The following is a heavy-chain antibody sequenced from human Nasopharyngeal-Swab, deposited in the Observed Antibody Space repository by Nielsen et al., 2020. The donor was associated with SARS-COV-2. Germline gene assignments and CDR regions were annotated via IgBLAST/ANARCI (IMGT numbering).Heavy chain of an antibody. CDR3: AREVPYSGHDDAFDI. D-gene: IGHD5-12*01. CDR2: VSDTGAKT. J-gene: IGHJ3*02. V-gene: IGHV3-23*01. Sequence: GGSLRLSCATWGFDFSIQAMSWVRMAPGKGLEWVAGVSDTGAKTYYADSVKGRFTTPRDNSKNPQSLQMNSLRAEDTAVYYCAREVPYSGHDDAFDIWGQGTMVTVSA. CDR1: GFDFSIQA.